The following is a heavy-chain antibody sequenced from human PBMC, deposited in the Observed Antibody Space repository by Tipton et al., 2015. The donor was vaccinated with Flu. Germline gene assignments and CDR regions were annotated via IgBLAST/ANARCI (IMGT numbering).Heavy chain of an antibody. CDR1: GGSIRSASDY. D-gene: IGHD3/OR15-3a*01. CDR2: IHYSGKT. J-gene: IGHJ6*02. CDR3: ARGRIVNGFWTGCEGYGMDV. V-gene: IGHV4-39*07. Sequence: TLSLTCTVSGGSIRSASDYWGWVRQTPGKGLEWIGNIHYSGKTYYNMPLKSRVTIPVDTSNNQFSLKLTSVTAADTGLYYCARGRIVNGFWTGCEGYGMDVWGQGTTVTVSS.